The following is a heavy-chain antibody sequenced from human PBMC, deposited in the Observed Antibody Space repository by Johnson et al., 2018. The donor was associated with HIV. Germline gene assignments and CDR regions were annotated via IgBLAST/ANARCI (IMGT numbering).Heavy chain of an antibody. D-gene: IGHD5-24*01. CDR1: GFTFSSYA. J-gene: IGHJ3*02. Sequence: QVQLVESGGGVVQPGGSLRLSCAASGFTFSSYAMHWVRQAPGKGLEWVAVISYDGSNKYYADSVKGRFTISRDNSKNTLYLQMNRLRAEDTALYYCAKDIYGYDAFDIWGQGTMVTVSS. CDR2: ISYDGSNK. CDR3: AKDIYGYDAFDI. V-gene: IGHV3-30-3*02.